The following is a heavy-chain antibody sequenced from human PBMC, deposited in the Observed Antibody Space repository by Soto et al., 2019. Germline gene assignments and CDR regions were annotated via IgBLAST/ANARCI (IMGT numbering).Heavy chain of an antibody. CDR1: GYRFTTYG. J-gene: IGHJ6*02. CDR2: ISAYNGNT. Sequence: ASVKVSCKTSGYRFTTYGISGVRQTPGQGLEWMGWISAYNGNTNYAQKLQDRVTMTTDTSTSTAYMELRSLRSDDTAVYYCAREGPAPYYYYGMDVWGQGSTVTVSS. V-gene: IGHV1-18*01. CDR3: AREGPAPYYYYGMDV.